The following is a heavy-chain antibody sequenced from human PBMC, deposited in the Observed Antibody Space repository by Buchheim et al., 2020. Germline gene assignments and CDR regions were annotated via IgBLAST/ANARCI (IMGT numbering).Heavy chain of an antibody. D-gene: IGHD1-7*01. J-gene: IGHJ5*02. CDR2: IGNGGST. V-gene: IGHV3-23*01. CDR3: AKSPGITGTTGFWFDA. Sequence: EVQLLESGGGLVQPGESLRVSCAASGFTFSSFAMSWVRQAPGKGLEWVSAIGNGGSTYYADSAKGRFTVSRDNSKNTLYLQMNSLRAEDTAVYFCAKSPGITGTTGFWFDAWGQGTL. CDR1: GFTFSSFA.